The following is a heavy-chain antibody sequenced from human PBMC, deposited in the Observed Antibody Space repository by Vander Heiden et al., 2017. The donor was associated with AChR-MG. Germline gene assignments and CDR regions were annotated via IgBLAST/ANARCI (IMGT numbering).Heavy chain of an antibody. D-gene: IGHD6-13*01. J-gene: IGHJ6*02. Sequence: QVQLVQPGAEVKKPGSSVKVSCKASGGTFSSYAISWVRQAPGQGLEWMGGIIPIFGTANYAQKFQGRVTITADESTSTAYMELSSLRSEDTAVYYCARVSSSWKMYYYYGMDVWGQGTTVTVSS. CDR3: ARVSSSWKMYYYYGMDV. CDR1: GGTFSSYA. V-gene: IGHV1-69*01. CDR2: IIPIFGTA.